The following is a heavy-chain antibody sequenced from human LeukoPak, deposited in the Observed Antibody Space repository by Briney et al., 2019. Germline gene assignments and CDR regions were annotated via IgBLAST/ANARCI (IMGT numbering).Heavy chain of an antibody. D-gene: IGHD3-9*01. V-gene: IGHV1-2*02. CDR2: INPKSGGT. CDR3: ARPKDYNTLTGYSRDWLDP. J-gene: IGHJ5*02. Sequence: ASVKVSCKASGYSFTDYYIYWVRQAPGQGLEWMGWINPKSGGTKYAQRFQGSVTMTRDTSINIVYLELSRLRSDDTAVYYCARPKDYNTLTGYSRDWLDPWGQGTLVTVSS. CDR1: GYSFTDYY.